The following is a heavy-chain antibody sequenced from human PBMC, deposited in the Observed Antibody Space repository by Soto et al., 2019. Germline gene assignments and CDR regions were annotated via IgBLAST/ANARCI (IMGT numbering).Heavy chain of an antibody. CDR1: GGTFSSYA. CDR3: ARYAAAGTFDGASFDY. Sequence: QVQLVQSGAEVKKPGSSVKVSCKASGGTFSSYAISWVRQAPGQGLEWMGGIIPIFGTANYAQKFQGRVTITADASTSTAYMELSSLRSEDTAVYYCARYAAAGTFDGASFDYWGQGTLVTVSS. V-gene: IGHV1-69*12. J-gene: IGHJ4*02. CDR2: IIPIFGTA. D-gene: IGHD6-13*01.